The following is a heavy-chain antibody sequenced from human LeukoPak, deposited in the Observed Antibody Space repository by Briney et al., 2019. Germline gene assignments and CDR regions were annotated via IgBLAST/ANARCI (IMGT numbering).Heavy chain of an antibody. Sequence: PSETLSLTCSVSDGSLSSYYWNWIRQPAGTGLEWIGRIYGSGSTNYSPSLKSRISMSIDTSKSQFSLELSSVTAADTAVYYCARSNDNGDYYFDSWGQGTLVTVSS. CDR2: IYGSGST. V-gene: IGHV4-4*07. D-gene: IGHD4-17*01. CDR1: DGSLSSYY. J-gene: IGHJ4*02. CDR3: ARSNDNGDYYFDS.